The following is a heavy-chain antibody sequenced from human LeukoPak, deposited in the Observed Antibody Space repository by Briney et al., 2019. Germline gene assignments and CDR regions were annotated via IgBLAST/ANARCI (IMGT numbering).Heavy chain of an antibody. D-gene: IGHD2-2*01. J-gene: IGHJ4*02. V-gene: IGHV3-23*01. CDR2: ISRSGGST. CDR3: VGTFLGSCSRPTCFPGDY. CDR1: GVTFSSYA. Sequence: GGSLRRSCAASGVTFSSYAMSWVRQAPGKGLEWVSAISRSGGSTYYSDAVKGRFTISRDNSKNTLYLQTNTLRAEDTAIYYCVGTFLGSCSRPTCFPGDYWGQGTLVTVSS.